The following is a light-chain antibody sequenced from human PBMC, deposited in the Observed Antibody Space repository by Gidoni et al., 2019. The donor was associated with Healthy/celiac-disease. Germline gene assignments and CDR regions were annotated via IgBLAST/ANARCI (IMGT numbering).Light chain of an antibody. Sequence: DIQMTQSPSSLSASVGDRVTITCRASQSISSYLNWYQQKPGKAPKLLIYAASSLQSGVPSRFSGSGSGTDFTLTISSLQPEDFATYYCQQSYSTPRFFXXXTKLEIK. CDR1: QSISSY. V-gene: IGKV1-39*01. CDR2: AAS. J-gene: IGKJ2*01. CDR3: QQSYSTPRF.